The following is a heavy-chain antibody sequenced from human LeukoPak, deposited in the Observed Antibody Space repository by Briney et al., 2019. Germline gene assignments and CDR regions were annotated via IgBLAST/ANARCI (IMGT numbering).Heavy chain of an antibody. CDR2: INAGNGNT. J-gene: IGHJ3*02. Sequence: ASVKVSCKASGYTFTSYAMHWVRQAPGQRLEWMGWINAGNGNTKYSQKFQGRVTITRDTSASTAYMELSSLRSEDTAVYYCARKQWLGRTDAFGIWGQGTMVTVSS. V-gene: IGHV1-3*01. CDR3: ARKQWLGRTDAFGI. CDR1: GYTFTSYA. D-gene: IGHD6-19*01.